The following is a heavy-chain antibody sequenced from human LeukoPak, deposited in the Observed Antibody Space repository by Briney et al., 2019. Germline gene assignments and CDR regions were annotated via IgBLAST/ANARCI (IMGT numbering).Heavy chain of an antibody. D-gene: IGHD4-17*01. Sequence: KSSETLSLTCAVYGGSFSGYYWSWIRQPPGKGLEWIGEINHSGSTNNNPSLKSRVTISVDTSKNQFSLKLSSVTAADTAVYYCALMTTAPFDYWGQGTLVTVSS. CDR2: INHSGST. V-gene: IGHV4-34*01. CDR3: ALMTTAPFDY. CDR1: GGSFSGYY. J-gene: IGHJ4*02.